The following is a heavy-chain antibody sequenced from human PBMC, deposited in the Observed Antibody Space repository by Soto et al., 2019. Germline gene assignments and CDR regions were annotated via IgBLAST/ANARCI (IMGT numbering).Heavy chain of an antibody. CDR2: ISALNGDT. V-gene: IGHV1-18*01. Sequence: QAQLVQSGAEVKKPGASVTVSCKASGYNFIDYGISWVRQAPGQGLEWMGWISALNGDTTSAQKLQGRVNLTTDTSTITAFRGRSSLRSVDTAVYFCVWDVPFTVRGAVPFDYWGLGTLVTVSS. CDR1: GYNFIDYG. J-gene: IGHJ4*02. D-gene: IGHD3-10*01. CDR3: VWDVPFTVRGAVPFDY.